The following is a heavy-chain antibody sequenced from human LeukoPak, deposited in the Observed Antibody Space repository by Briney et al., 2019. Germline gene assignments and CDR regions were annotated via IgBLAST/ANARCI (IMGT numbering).Heavy chain of an antibody. CDR3: ARAYNIAAAGIDY. V-gene: IGHV3-48*03. CDR2: ISSSGSTI. CDR1: GFTFSSYE. J-gene: IGHJ4*02. D-gene: IGHD6-13*01. Sequence: PGGSLRLSCAASGFTFSSYEMNWVRQAPGKGLEWVSYISSSGSTIYYADSVKGRFTISRDNAKNSLYLQMNSLRAEDTAVYYCARAYNIAAAGIDYWGQGTLVTVSS.